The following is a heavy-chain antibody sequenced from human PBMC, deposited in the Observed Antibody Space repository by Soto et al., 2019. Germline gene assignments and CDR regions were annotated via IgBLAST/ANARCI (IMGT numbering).Heavy chain of an antibody. J-gene: IGHJ6*02. V-gene: IGHV1-2*02. D-gene: IGHD3-9*01. Sequence: ASVKVSCKASGYTFTGYYMHWVRQAPGQGLEWMGWINPNSGGTNYAQKFQGRVTMTRDTSISTAYMELSRLRSDDKAVYYRAREGVLRYFDWLLEGYYYYYGMDVWGHGTTVIVSS. CDR3: AREGVLRYFDWLLEGYYYYYGMDV. CDR1: GYTFTGYY. CDR2: INPNSGGT.